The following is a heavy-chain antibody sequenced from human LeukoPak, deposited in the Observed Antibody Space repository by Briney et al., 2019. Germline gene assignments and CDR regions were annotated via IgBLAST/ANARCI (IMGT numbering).Heavy chain of an antibody. CDR1: GGTFSIYA. CDR3: ATGPTPSSGSYSLYYYDY. CDR2: IIPIFGTA. D-gene: IGHD1-26*01. J-gene: IGHJ4*02. Sequence: SVRVSSEASGGTFSIYAISWVRQAPGEGRGWMGGIIPIFGTANYAQKFQGRVTITADESTSTAYMELSSLRSEDTAVYYCATGPTPSSGSYSLYYYDYWGQGTLVTVSS. V-gene: IGHV1-69*13.